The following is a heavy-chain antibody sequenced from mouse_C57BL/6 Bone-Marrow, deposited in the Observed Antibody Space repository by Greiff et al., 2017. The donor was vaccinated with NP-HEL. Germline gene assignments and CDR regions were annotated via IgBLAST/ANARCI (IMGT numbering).Heavy chain of an antibody. CDR1: GYAFSSYW. CDR3: ARKATDDYYAMDY. J-gene: IGHJ4*01. D-gene: IGHD3-2*02. CDR2: IYPGDGDT. Sequence: VQLQQSGAELVKPGASVKISCKASGYAFSSYWMNWVKQRPGKGLEWIGQIYPGDGDTNYNGKFKGKATLTADKSSSTAYMQLSSLTSEDSAVYFCARKATDDYYAMDYWGQGTSVTVSS. V-gene: IGHV1-80*01.